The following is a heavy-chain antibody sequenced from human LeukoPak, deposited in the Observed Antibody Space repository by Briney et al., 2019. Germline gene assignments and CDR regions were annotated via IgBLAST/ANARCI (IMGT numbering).Heavy chain of an antibody. Sequence: ASVKVSCKTSGYTFSNFGINWVRQAPGQGLEWMGWISGNNDNPNYGQKFQGRFTVTTDSSTSTAYMELRNLRFDDTAVYYCARNPPRYFNWGQGTLVTVSS. CDR1: GYTFSNFG. J-gene: IGHJ4*02. CDR2: ISGNNDNP. V-gene: IGHV1-18*01. CDR3: ARNPPRYFN. D-gene: IGHD1-26*01.